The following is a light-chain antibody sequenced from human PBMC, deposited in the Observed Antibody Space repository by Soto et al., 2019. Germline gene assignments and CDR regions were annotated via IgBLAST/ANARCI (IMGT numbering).Light chain of an antibody. V-gene: IGLV2-14*01. CDR1: SSDIGAYNY. Sequence: QSALTQPASVSASPGQSITISCTGTSSDIGAYNYVSWYQQHPGKAPKLIIYEVNNRPSGVSNRFSGSKSGSTASLTISGLQAEDEADYYCSSYTSSSTLAYVFGTGTKLPVL. CDR3: SSYTSSSTLAYV. CDR2: EVN. J-gene: IGLJ1*01.